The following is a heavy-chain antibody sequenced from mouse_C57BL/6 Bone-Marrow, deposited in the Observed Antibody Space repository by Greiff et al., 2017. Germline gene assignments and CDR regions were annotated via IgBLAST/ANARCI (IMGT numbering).Heavy chain of an antibody. D-gene: IGHD2-2*01. J-gene: IGHJ2*01. CDR1: GYTFTDYN. CDR2: INPNNGGT. Sequence: VQLKESGPELVKPGASVKMSCKASGYTFTDYNMHWVKQSHGKSLEWIGYINPNNGGTSYNQKFKGKATLTVNKSSSTAYMELRSLTSEDSAVYYCARRGMVTFDYWGQGTTLTVSS. CDR3: ARRGMVTFDY. V-gene: IGHV1-22*01.